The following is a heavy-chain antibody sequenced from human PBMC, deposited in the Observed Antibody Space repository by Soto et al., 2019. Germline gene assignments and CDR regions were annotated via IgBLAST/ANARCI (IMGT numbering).Heavy chain of an antibody. D-gene: IGHD3-3*01. CDR1: GYTFTGYY. J-gene: IGHJ6*02. V-gene: IGHV1-2*02. Sequence: GASVKVSCKASGYTFTGYYMHWVRQAPGQGLEWMGWINPNSGGTNYAQKFQGRVTMTRDTSISTAYTELSRLRSDDTAVYYCARDPLNVLRFLDPPQLDGYYYSMDVWGQGTTVTVSS. CDR2: INPNSGGT. CDR3: ARDPLNVLRFLDPPQLDGYYYSMDV.